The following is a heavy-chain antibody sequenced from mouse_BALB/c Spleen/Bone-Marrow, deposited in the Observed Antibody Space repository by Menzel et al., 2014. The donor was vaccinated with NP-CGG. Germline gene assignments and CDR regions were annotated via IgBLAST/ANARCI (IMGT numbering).Heavy chain of an antibody. CDR1: GFDFSRYW. D-gene: IGHD1-1*01. Sequence: VESGGSLKLSCAASGFDFSRYWMSWVRQAPGKGLEWIGEINPDSSTINYTPSLKDKFIISRDNAKNTLYLQMSKVRSEDTALYYCSRLYYYGNFAYWGQGTLVTVSA. CDR3: SRLYYYGNFAY. V-gene: IGHV4-1*02. J-gene: IGHJ3*01. CDR2: INPDSSTI.